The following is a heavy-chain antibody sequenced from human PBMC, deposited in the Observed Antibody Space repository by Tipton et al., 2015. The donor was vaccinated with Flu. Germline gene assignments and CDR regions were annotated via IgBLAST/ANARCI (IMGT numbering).Heavy chain of an antibody. CDR2: IYYSGST. D-gene: IGHD3-3*01. J-gene: IGHJ4*02. CDR3: ARGGYDFWSGHRVYFDY. V-gene: IGHV4-61*01. CDR1: GGSVSSGSYY. Sequence: TLSLTCTVSGGSVSSGSYYWSWIRQPPGKGLEWIGYIYYSGSTNYNPSLKSRVTISVDTSKNQFSLKLSSVTAADTAVYYCARGGYDFWSGHRVYFDYWGQGTLVTVSS.